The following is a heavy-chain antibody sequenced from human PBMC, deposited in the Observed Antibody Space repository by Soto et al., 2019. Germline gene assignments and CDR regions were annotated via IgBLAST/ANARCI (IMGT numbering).Heavy chain of an antibody. CDR2: ISYDGSNK. CDR1: GFPFSSYA. CDR3: ARHRGYSYGPFDY. V-gene: IGHV3-30-3*01. D-gene: IGHD5-18*01. Sequence: GGSLSLSCAASGFPFSSYALQWVRQAPGKGLEWVAVISYDGSNKYYADSVKGRFTISRDNSKNTLYLQMNSLRAEDTAVYYCARHRGYSYGPFDYWGQGTLVTVSS. J-gene: IGHJ4*02.